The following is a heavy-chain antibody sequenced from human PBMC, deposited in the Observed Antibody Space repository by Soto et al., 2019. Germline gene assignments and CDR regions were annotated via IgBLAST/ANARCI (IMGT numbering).Heavy chain of an antibody. CDR1: GFTFSSYG. D-gene: IGHD2-15*01. J-gene: IGHJ3*02. CDR3: ARSPSTGGSGSGMRNDAFDI. V-gene: IGHV3-33*01. CDR2: IWYDGSNK. Sequence: QVQLVESGGGVVQPGRSLRLSCAASGFTFSSYGMHWVRQAPGKGLEWVAVIWYDGSNKYYADSVKGRFTISRDNSKNTLYLQMNSLRAEDTAVYYCARSPSTGGSGSGMRNDAFDIWGQGTMVTVSS.